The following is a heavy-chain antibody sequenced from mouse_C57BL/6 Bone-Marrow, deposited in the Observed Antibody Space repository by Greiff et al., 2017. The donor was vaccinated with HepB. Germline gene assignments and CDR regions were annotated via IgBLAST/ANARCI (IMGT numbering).Heavy chain of an antibody. V-gene: IGHV1-59*01. J-gene: IGHJ2*01. CDR1: GYTFTSYW. D-gene: IGHD1-1*01. Sequence: QVQLQQPGAELVRPGTSVKLSCKASGYTFTSYWMHWVKQRPGQGLEWIGVIDPSDSYTNYKQKFKGKATLTVDTSSSTAYMRLSSLTSEVSAVYYSASRTEGSSYPDYWGQGTTLTVSS. CDR2: IDPSDSYT. CDR3: ASRTEGSSYPDY.